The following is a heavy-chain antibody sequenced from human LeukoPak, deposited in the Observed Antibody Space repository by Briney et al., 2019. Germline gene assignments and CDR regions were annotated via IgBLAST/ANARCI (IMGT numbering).Heavy chain of an antibody. Sequence: QPGRSLRLSCAASGFTFDDYAMHWVRQAPGKGLEWVSGISWNSGSIGYADSVKGRFTISRDNAKNSLYLQMNSLRAEDTAVYYCVYGGSYYVAWGQGTLVTVSS. CDR2: ISWNSGSI. D-gene: IGHD1-26*01. J-gene: IGHJ5*02. CDR1: GFTFDDYA. V-gene: IGHV3-9*01. CDR3: VYGGSYYVA.